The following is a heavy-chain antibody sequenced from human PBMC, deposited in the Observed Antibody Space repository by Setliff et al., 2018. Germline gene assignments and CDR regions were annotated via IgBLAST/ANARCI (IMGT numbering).Heavy chain of an antibody. J-gene: IGHJ4*02. V-gene: IGHV4-34*01. CDR1: GGTFSVYY. CDR3: ARGRNIAARLLDS. D-gene: IGHD6-6*01. CDR2: INHRGST. Sequence: SETLSLTCAAYGGTFSVYYWTWIRQPPGKGLEWIGEINHRGSTNYNPSLKSRATISIDTSKDQFSLKLISMSAADTAVYFCARGRNIAARLLDSWGQGALVTVSS.